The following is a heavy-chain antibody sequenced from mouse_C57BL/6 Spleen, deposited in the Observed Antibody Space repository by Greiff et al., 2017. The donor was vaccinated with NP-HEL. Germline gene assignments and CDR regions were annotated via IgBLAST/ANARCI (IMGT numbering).Heavy chain of an antibody. CDR1: GYTFTSYW. V-gene: IGHV1-55*01. CDR3: ATITTVVGGGAMDY. Sequence: QVQLQQSGAELVKPGASVKMSCKASGYTFTSYWITWVKQRPGQGLEWIGDIYPGSGSTNYNEKFKSKATLTVDTSSSTAYMQLSSLTSEDSAVYYCATITTVVGGGAMDYWGQGTSVTVSS. D-gene: IGHD1-1*01. J-gene: IGHJ4*01. CDR2: IYPGSGST.